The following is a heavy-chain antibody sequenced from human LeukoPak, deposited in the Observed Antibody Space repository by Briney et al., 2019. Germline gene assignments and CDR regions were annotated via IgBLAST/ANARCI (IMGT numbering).Heavy chain of an antibody. J-gene: IGHJ4*02. Sequence: SETLSLTCAVYGGSFSGYYWSWIRQPPGKGLEWIGEINHSGSTNYNPSLKSRVTISVDTSKNQFSLKLSSVTAADTAVYYCARLLVILYYFDYWGQGTLVTVSS. CDR3: ARLLVILYYFDY. D-gene: IGHD3-16*02. V-gene: IGHV4-34*01. CDR1: GGSFSGYY. CDR2: INHSGST.